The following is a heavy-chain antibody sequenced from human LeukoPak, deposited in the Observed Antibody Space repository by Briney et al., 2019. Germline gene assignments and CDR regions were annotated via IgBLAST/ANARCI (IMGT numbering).Heavy chain of an antibody. CDR3: AGYSSGWSEPRDY. CDR1: GFTFSSYG. CDR2: IRYDGSNK. V-gene: IGHV3-30*02. D-gene: IGHD6-19*01. J-gene: IGHJ4*02. Sequence: GGSLRLSCAASGFTFSSYGMHWVRQAPGKGLEWVAFIRYDGSNKYYADSVKGRFTISRDNSKNTLYLQMNSLRAEDTAVYYCAGYSSGWSEPRDYWGQGTLVTVSS.